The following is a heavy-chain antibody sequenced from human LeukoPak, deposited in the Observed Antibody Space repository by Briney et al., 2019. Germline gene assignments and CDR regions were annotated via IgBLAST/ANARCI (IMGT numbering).Heavy chain of an antibody. CDR3: VRLGLPSHIVVVDNWFDP. J-gene: IGHJ5*02. CDR1: GYSFTSYW. CDR2: INPGESHT. Sequence: LGESLKISCKGSGYSFTSYWIGWVRQMPGKGLEWMGIINPGESHTRYSPSFQGQVTISADKSISAAYLQWSSLKASDSAMYYCVRLGLPSHIVVVDNWFDPWGQGTLVTVSS. D-gene: IGHD2-21*01. V-gene: IGHV5-51*01.